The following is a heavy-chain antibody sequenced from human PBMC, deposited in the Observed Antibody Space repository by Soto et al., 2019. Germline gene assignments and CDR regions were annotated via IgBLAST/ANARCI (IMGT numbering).Heavy chain of an antibody. CDR2: IYYSGTT. Sequence: SETLSLTCTVSGGSISSSSYYWGWIRQPPGKGLEWIGSIYYSGTTVYNPSLKSRVTISVDASKNQFSLTLTSVTAADTAVYYCARLMGDRWGQGILVTVSS. J-gene: IGHJ5*02. CDR3: ARLMGDR. V-gene: IGHV4-39*07. CDR1: GGSISSSSYY.